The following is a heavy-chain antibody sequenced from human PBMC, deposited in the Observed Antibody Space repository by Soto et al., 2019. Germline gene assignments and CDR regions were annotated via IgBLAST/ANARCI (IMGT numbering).Heavy chain of an antibody. Sequence: QVQLQESGPGLVEPSQTLSLTCTVSGGSISNNYYYWSWIRQPPGKGLEWIGHIYNSGSTYSNPSLKTPVTISVDTSRNHFSLQLSPVTAADTAVYYCARGPAGDKVDYWGQGTLVTVSS. CDR3: ARGPAGDKVDY. J-gene: IGHJ4*02. V-gene: IGHV4-30-4*01. CDR1: GGSISNNYYY. CDR2: IYNSGST. D-gene: IGHD7-27*01.